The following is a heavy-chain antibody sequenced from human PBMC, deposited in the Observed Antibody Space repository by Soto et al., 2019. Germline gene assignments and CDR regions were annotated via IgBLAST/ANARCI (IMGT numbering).Heavy chain of an antibody. Sequence: ASVEVSCKASGYTFTSYGISWVRQAPGQGLEWMGWISAYNGNTNYAQKLQGRVTMTTDTSTSTAYMELRSLRSDDTAVYYCARGYYYGSGSYYNPDAFDIWGQGTMVTVSS. D-gene: IGHD3-10*01. V-gene: IGHV1-18*04. CDR2: ISAYNGNT. CDR3: ARGYYYGSGSYYNPDAFDI. CDR1: GYTFTSYG. J-gene: IGHJ3*02.